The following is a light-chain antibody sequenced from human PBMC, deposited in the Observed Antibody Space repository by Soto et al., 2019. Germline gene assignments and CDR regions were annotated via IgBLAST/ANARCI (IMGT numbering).Light chain of an antibody. V-gene: IGLV2-23*01. CDR3: SSYAGSSARVV. CDR1: STDFENYNL. J-gene: IGLJ2*01. CDR2: EGT. Sequence: QPASVSGSPGQSITISCTRSSTDFENYNLVSWYQHCPDKAPKLIIYEGTKRPSEISDRFSGSESDTTASLIISGLQPEDEADYYCSSYAGSSARVVFGGGTKVTVL.